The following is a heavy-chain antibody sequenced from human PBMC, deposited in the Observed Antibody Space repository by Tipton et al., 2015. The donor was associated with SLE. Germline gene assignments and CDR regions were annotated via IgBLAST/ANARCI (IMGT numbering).Heavy chain of an antibody. D-gene: IGHD7-27*01. CDR2: IYHTGST. CDR1: GGSISTYY. CDR3: ARLRTGDTRGVADY. J-gene: IGHJ4*02. Sequence: TLSLTCTVSGGSISTYYWSWIRQPPKQGLEWIGWIYHTGSTDYNPSLKSRVTISVDTSKNQFSLRLSSVTAADTAVYYCARLRTGDTRGVADYWGQGTLVTVSS. V-gene: IGHV4-59*07.